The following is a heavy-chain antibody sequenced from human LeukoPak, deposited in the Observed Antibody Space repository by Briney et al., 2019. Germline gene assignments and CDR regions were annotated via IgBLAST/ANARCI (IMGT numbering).Heavy chain of an antibody. D-gene: IGHD3-3*01. CDR3: AREAYYDFWSGYYAFDY. CDR1: GFSFSSYW. CDR2: INSDGSST. J-gene: IGHJ4*02. V-gene: IGHV3-74*01. Sequence: PGGSLRLSCAASGFSFSSYWMHWVRQAPGKGLVWVSRINSDGSSTSYADSVKGRFTISRDNAKNTLYLQMNSLRAEDTAVYYCAREAYYDFWSGYYAFDYWGQGTLVTVSS.